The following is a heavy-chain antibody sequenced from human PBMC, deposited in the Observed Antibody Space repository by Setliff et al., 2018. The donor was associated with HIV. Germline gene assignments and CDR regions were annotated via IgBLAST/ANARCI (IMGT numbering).Heavy chain of an antibody. CDR2: IYTSGST. D-gene: IGHD6-13*01. CDR3: ARHVSWYSSSWSYYFDY. Sequence: SETLSLTCTVSGGSISSYYWSWIRQPPGKGLEWIGYIYTSGSTNYNPSLKSRVTISVDTSKNQFSLKLSSVTAADTAVYYCARHVSWYSSSWSYYFDYWGQGIQVTVSS. CDR1: GGSISSYY. J-gene: IGHJ4*02. V-gene: IGHV4-4*09.